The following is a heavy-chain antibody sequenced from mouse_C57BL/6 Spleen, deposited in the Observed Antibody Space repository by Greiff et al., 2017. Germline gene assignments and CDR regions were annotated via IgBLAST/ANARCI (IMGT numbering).Heavy chain of an antibody. CDR1: GYTFTSYW. CDR2: IHPNSGST. V-gene: IGHV1-64*01. Sequence: QVQLQRSGAELVKPGASVKLSCKASGYTFTSYWMHWVKQRPGQGLEWIGMIHPNSGSTNYNEKFKSKATLTVDKSSSTAYMQLSSLTSEDSAVYYFARGRDYYGSSPWFAYWGQGTLVTVSA. CDR3: ARGRDYYGSSPWFAY. D-gene: IGHD1-1*01. J-gene: IGHJ3*01.